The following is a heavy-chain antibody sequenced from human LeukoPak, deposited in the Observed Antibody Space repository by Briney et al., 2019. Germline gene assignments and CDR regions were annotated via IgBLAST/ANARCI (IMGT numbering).Heavy chain of an antibody. CDR2: IYSGGST. Sequence: GGSLRLSCAASGFTVSSNYMSWVRQAPGKGLEWVSVIYSGGSTYYADSVKGIFTISRDNSKNTLYLQMDSLRAEDTAVYYCARDRRDILTGYYLEYWGQGTLVTVSS. D-gene: IGHD3-9*01. CDR1: GFTVSSNY. V-gene: IGHV3-66*01. J-gene: IGHJ4*02. CDR3: ARDRRDILTGYYLEY.